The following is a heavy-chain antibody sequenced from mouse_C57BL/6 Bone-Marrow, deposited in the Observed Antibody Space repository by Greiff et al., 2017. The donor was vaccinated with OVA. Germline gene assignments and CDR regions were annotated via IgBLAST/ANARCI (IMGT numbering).Heavy chain of an antibody. V-gene: IGHV7-3*01. CDR2: IRNKANGYTT. D-gene: IGHD4-1*01. Sequence: EVQLVESGGGLVQPGGSLSLSCAASGFTFTDYYMSWVRQPPGKALEWLGFIRNKANGYTTEYSASVKGRFTISRDNSQSILYLQRNALRAEDSATYYCASGAGTAMDYWGQGTSVTVSS. CDR1: GFTFTDYY. J-gene: IGHJ4*01. CDR3: ASGAGTAMDY.